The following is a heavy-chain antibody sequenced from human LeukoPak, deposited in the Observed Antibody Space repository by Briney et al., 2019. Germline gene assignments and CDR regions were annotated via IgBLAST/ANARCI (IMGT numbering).Heavy chain of an antibody. J-gene: IGHJ6*02. CDR1: GFNFGDHA. V-gene: IGHV3-49*04. CDR3: SRGPIQLWVHNGVDV. D-gene: IGHD5-18*01. Sequence: SLRLSCTTSGFNFGDHAMTWVRQAPGKGLEWVGFIRSKAYRGTTEYAASVKGRFTISRDDSKSVVYLQMNSLKSEDTAVYYCSRGPIQLWVHNGVDVWGQGTTVTVSS. CDR2: IRSKAYRGTT.